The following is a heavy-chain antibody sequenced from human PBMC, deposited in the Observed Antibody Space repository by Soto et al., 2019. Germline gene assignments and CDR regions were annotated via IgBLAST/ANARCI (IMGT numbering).Heavy chain of an antibody. CDR3: AKDRMVLAAAPEDYYYYMDV. CDR2: ISGSGGST. V-gene: IGHV3-23*01. Sequence: PGGSLRLSCAASGFTFSSDAMSWVRQAPGKGLEWVSAISGSGGSTYYADSVKGRFTISRDNSKNTLYLQMNSLRAEDTAVYYCAKDRMVLAAAPEDYYYYMDVWGKGTTVTVSS. J-gene: IGHJ6*03. CDR1: GFTFSSDA. D-gene: IGHD6-13*01.